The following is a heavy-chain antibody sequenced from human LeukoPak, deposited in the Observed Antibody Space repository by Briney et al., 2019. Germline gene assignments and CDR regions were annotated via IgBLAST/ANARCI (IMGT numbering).Heavy chain of an antibody. Sequence: GGSLRLSCAASGFTFSSYWMTWVRQDPGKGLEWVANIKQDGSEKYYVDSVKGRFTISRDNAKNSLYLQMNSLRAEDTAVYYCARVPYNWNLNYYYDMDVWGLGTTVTVSS. CDR2: IKQDGSEK. D-gene: IGHD1-7*01. CDR3: ARVPYNWNLNYYYDMDV. J-gene: IGHJ6*02. CDR1: GFTFSSYW. V-gene: IGHV3-7*01.